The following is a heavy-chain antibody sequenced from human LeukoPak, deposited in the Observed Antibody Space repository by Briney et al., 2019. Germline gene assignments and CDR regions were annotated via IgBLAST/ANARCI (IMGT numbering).Heavy chain of an antibody. CDR1: GFTFSSYA. V-gene: IGHV3-30-3*01. J-gene: IGHJ4*02. CDR2: ISYDGSNK. D-gene: IGHD1-26*01. CDR3: ARDVDQGGAELDY. Sequence: GGSLRLSCAASGFTFSSYAMSWVRQAPGKGLEWVAVISYDGSNKYYADSVKGRFTISRDNSKNTLYLQMNSLRAEDTAVYYCARDVDQGGAELDYWGQGTLVTVSS.